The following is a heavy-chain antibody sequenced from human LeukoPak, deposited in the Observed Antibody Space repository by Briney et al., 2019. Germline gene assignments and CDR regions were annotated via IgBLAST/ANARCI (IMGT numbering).Heavy chain of an antibody. J-gene: IGHJ4*02. Sequence: GGSLRLSCAASGFTFSSYAMHWVRQVPGKGLEWVAVISYDGSNKYYADSVKGRFTISRDNSKNTLYLQMNSLRAEDTAVYYCARDRAMGAARRYFDYWGQGTLVTVSS. CDR1: GFTFSSYA. V-gene: IGHV3-30-3*01. CDR2: ISYDGSNK. D-gene: IGHD6-6*01. CDR3: ARDRAMGAARRYFDY.